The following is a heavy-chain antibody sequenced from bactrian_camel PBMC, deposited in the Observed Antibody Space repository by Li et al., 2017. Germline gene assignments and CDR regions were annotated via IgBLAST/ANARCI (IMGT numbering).Heavy chain of an antibody. CDR1: VDLRSTHC. Sequence: HVQLVESGGGSVPAGGSLRLSCVASVDLRSTHCLGWFRQAPGAKRMEVALIDSEGSKTYADSVQGRFTVSRDNSKNTLDLQMNDLKPEDTGMYYCAAGNSDFTLPEPYEYAYRGQGTQVTVS. J-gene: IGHJ4*01. CDR3: AAGNSDFTLPEPYEYAY. D-gene: IGHD4*01. V-gene: IGHV3S53*01. CDR2: IDSEGSK.